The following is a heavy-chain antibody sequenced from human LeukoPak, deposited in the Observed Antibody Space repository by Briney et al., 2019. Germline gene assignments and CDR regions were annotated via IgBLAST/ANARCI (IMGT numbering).Heavy chain of an antibody. J-gene: IGHJ4*02. CDR3: ARDRGVAAHLDY. CDR2: IWFDGTNK. Sequence: EAGRSLRLSCAASGFTFSNYGMHWVRQAPGKGLEWVAVIWFDGTNKYYADSMRGRFTISRDNSKNTLYLQMSSLRAEDTAVYYCARDRGVAAHLDYWGQGTLVTVSS. V-gene: IGHV3-33*01. D-gene: IGHD5-12*01. CDR1: GFTFSNYG.